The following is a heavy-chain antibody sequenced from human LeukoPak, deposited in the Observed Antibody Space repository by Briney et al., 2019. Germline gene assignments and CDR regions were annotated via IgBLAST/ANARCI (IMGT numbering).Heavy chain of an antibody. J-gene: IGHJ2*01. CDR3: ARHLIGYSYAYRYFDL. CDR2: VYYSGST. Sequence: SETLSLTCSVSGGSISTYYWSWMRQPPGKGLEWIGYVYYSGSTNYNPSLKSRVTISVDTSKNQFSLRLTSVTAADTAVYYCARHLIGYSYAYRYFDLWGRGTLVTVSS. D-gene: IGHD5-18*01. V-gene: IGHV4-59*08. CDR1: GGSISTYY.